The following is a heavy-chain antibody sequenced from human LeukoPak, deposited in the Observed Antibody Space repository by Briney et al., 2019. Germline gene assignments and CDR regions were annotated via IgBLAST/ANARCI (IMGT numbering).Heavy chain of an antibody. Sequence: PSETLSLTCTVSGGSISSGSYYWSWIRQPAGKGLEGIGRIYTSGSTNYNPSLKSRATISVDTSKNQFSLKLSSVTAADTAVYYCARRFVGYSYGRPTDYWGQGTLVTVSS. V-gene: IGHV4-61*02. CDR3: ARRFVGYSYGRPTDY. CDR2: IYTSGST. D-gene: IGHD5-18*01. CDR1: GGSISSGSYY. J-gene: IGHJ4*02.